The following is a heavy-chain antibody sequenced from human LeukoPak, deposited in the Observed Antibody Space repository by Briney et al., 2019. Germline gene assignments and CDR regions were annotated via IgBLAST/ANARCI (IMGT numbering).Heavy chain of an antibody. D-gene: IGHD3-10*01. CDR2: IYYSGTT. CDR1: GVSISSYY. V-gene: IGHV4-59*01. J-gene: IGHJ4*02. CDR3: ARGSVWFGSLSYFDY. Sequence: PSETLSLTCTVSGVSISSYYWSCIRQPPGKELEWLGYIYYSGTTNYNPSLKSRVTISVDTSKNQFSLKLSSVTAADTAVYYCARGSVWFGSLSYFDYWGQGTLVTVSS.